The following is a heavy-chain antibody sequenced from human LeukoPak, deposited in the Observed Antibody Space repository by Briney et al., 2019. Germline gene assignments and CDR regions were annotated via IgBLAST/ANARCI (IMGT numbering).Heavy chain of an antibody. V-gene: IGHV3-48*04. CDR2: ISSSSSTI. J-gene: IGHJ4*02. Sequence: GGSLRLSCAASGFTFSSYSMNWVRQAPGKGLEWVSYISSSSSTIYYADSVKGRFTISRDNAKNSLYLQMNSLRAEDTAVYYCARDQSSSWDRLMDYWGQGTLVTVSS. D-gene: IGHD6-13*01. CDR1: GFTFSSYS. CDR3: ARDQSSSWDRLMDY.